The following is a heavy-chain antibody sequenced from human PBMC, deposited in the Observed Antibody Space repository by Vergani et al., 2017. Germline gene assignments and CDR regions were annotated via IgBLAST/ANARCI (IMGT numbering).Heavy chain of an antibody. J-gene: IGHJ3*02. CDR3: ARPTLGYCSSTSCYTGDVDAFDI. V-gene: IGHV1-69*09. CDR2: IIPILGTA. D-gene: IGHD2-2*02. Sequence: VQLVQSGAEVKKPGSSVKVSCKASGGTFSSYAISWVRQAPGQGLEWMGRIIPILGTANYAQKFQGRVTITADQSTSTAYMELSSLRSEDTAVYYCARPTLGYCSSTSCYTGDVDAFDIWGQGTMVTVSS. CDR1: GGTFSSYA.